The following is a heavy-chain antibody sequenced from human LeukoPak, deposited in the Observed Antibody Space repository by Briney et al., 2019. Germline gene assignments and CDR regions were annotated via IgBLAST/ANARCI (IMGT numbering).Heavy chain of an antibody. Sequence: GGSLRLSCAASGFTFSSYWMSWVRQAPGKGLEWVANIKQDGSEKYYVDSVKGRFTISRDNAKNSLYLQMNSLRAEDTAVYYCARVLLTMISNAPLDYWGQGTLVTVSS. V-gene: IGHV3-7*01. CDR1: GFTFSSYW. CDR2: IKQDGSEK. D-gene: IGHD3-22*01. CDR3: ARVLLTMISNAPLDY. J-gene: IGHJ4*02.